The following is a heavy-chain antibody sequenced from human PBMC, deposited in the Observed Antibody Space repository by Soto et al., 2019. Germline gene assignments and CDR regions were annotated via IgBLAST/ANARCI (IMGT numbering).Heavy chain of an antibody. CDR1: GFTFIRDV. CDR3: ARGPRAPPPHDYGMDV. Sequence: EVQLLESGGGLVQPGGSLSFSCAASGFTFIRDVTNWVRQVPGKGLEWVSGIRTSGGNTYNADSVEGRSTTSKDNSKNTLDLQMNSLRAEDTAVYYCARGPRAPPPHDYGMDVWGQGTTVTVSS. V-gene: IGHV3-23*01. J-gene: IGHJ6*02. CDR2: IRTSGGNT.